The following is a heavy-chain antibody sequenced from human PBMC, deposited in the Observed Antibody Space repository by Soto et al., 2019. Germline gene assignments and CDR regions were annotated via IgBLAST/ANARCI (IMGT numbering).Heavy chain of an antibody. J-gene: IGHJ6*02. CDR3: AKESYSSSSYYHGMDV. Sequence: QVQLVESGGGVVQPGRSLRLSCAASGFTFSSYGMHWVRQAPGEGLEWVAVISYDGSNKYYADSVKGRFTVSRDNSKNTLFLQMNSLRGEDTAVYYCAKESYSSSSYYHGMDVWGQGTTVTVSS. D-gene: IGHD6-6*01. V-gene: IGHV3-30*18. CDR2: ISYDGSNK. CDR1: GFTFSSYG.